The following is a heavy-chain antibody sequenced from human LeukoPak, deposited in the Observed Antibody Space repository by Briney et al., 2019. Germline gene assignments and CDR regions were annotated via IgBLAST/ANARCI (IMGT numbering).Heavy chain of an antibody. CDR3: ARHKWELLKGRYYYYGMDV. Sequence: PSETLSLTCTVSGASISGYYWGWIHLPPGKGLEWIGSIYYSGSTYYNPSLKSRVTISVDTSKNQFSLKLSSVTAADTAVYYCARHKWELLKGRYYYYGMDVWGQGTTVTVSS. V-gene: IGHV4-39*01. D-gene: IGHD1-26*01. J-gene: IGHJ6*02. CDR1: GASISGYY. CDR2: IYYSGST.